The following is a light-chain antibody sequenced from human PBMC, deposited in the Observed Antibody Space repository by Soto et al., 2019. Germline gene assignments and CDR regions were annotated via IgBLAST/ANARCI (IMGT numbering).Light chain of an antibody. V-gene: IGKV1-27*01. J-gene: IGKJ1*01. CDR1: QDISKY. CDR2: AAS. CDR3: QKYNTHPPT. Sequence: DIQMTQSPSSLSASVGDRVTITCLASQDISKYLAWYQQKPGKVPKVLIYAASTLQSGVPSRFSGSGSGTDFTLTITSLQPEDVATYYCQKYNTHPPTFGQGTKVDI.